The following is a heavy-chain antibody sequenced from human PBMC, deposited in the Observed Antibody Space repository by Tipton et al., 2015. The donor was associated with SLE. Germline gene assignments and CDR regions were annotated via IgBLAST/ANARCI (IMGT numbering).Heavy chain of an antibody. CDR2: IHYSGTT. CDR3: ARTLGAIAHTVYDAFDI. Sequence: TLSLTCTVSGGSVRSSSHYWNWIRQPPGKGLEWIGYIHYSGTTHDNPSLKSRVTMSVDMSKNQFSLRLTSVTAADTAVYYCARTLGAIAHTVYDAFDIWGQGKMVTVSS. D-gene: IGHD1-26*01. J-gene: IGHJ3*02. V-gene: IGHV4-61*01. CDR1: GGSVRSSSHY.